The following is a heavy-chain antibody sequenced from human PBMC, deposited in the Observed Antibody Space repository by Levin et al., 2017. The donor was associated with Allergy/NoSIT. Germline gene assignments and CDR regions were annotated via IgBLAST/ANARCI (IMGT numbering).Heavy chain of an antibody. Sequence: ASVKVSCKASAYTFTAYYIHWVRQAPGQGLEWIGWINPNSGGTNYAQNFQGRVTMTRDTSISTAYMELSRLSSDDTAVYYCARSGVAVAGQGGFFDYWGQGTLITVSS. CDR3: ARSGVAVAGQGGFFDY. V-gene: IGHV1-2*02. CDR2: INPNSGGT. D-gene: IGHD6-19*01. CDR1: AYTFTAYY. J-gene: IGHJ4*02.